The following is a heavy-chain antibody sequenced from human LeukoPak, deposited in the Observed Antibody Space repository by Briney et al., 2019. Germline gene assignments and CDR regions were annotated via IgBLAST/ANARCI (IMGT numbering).Heavy chain of an antibody. V-gene: IGHV4-39*07. D-gene: IGHD3-3*01. Sequence: SETLSLTCTVSGGSISSSSYYWGWIRQPPGKGLEWIGEINHSGSTNYNPSLKSRVTISVDTSKNQFSLKLSSVTAADTAVYYCARGPIGATGIFGVVPTAYYYGMDVWGQGTTVTVSS. J-gene: IGHJ6*02. CDR2: INHSGST. CDR3: ARGPIGATGIFGVVPTAYYYGMDV. CDR1: GGSISSSSYY.